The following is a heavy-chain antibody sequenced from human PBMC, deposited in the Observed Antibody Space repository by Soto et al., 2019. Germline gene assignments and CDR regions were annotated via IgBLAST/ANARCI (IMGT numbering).Heavy chain of an antibody. CDR3: ARNGGGFLAYMDV. V-gene: IGHV4-28*01. D-gene: IGHD3-16*01. CDR2: IYYSGST. J-gene: IGHJ6*03. CDR1: GYSISSSNW. Sequence: PSETLSLTCAVSGYSISSSNWWGWIRQPPGKGLEWIGYIYYSGSTYYNPSLKSRVTMSVDTSKNQFSLKLSSVTAVDTAVYYCARNGGGFLAYMDVWGKGTTVTVS.